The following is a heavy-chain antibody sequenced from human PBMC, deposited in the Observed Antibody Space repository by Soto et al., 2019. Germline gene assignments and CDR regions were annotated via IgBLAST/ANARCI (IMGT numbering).Heavy chain of an antibody. V-gene: IGHV1-46*01. J-gene: IGHJ4*02. CDR3: ARWPGIAVAESLRYFDY. CDR2: INPSGGST. D-gene: IGHD6-19*01. CDR1: GYTFTSYY. Sequence: GASVKVSCKASGYTFTSYYMHWVRQAPGQGLEWMGIINPSGGSTSYAQKFQGRVTMTRDTSTSTVYMELSSLRSEDTAVYYCARWPGIAVAESLRYFDYWGQGTLVTVSS.